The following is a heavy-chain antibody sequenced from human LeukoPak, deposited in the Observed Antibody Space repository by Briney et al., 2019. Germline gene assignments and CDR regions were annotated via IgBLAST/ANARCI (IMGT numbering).Heavy chain of an antibody. CDR1: GGSFSGYY. V-gene: IGHV4-34*01. J-gene: IGHJ5*02. CDR3: ARVREQLLWFDP. D-gene: IGHD6-19*01. CDR2: INHSGST. Sequence: SETLSLTCAVYGGSFSGYYWSWIRQPPGKGLEWIGEINHSGSTNYNPSLKSRVTISVDTSRNQFSLKLSSVTAADTALYYCARVREQLLWFDPWGQGTLVTVSS.